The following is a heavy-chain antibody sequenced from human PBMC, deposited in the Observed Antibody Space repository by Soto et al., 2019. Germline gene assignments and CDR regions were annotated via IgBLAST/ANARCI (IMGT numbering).Heavy chain of an antibody. Sequence: SVKVSCKSSGGIFTASAISWVRQAPGQGPEWMGGVIPMFGTANYPQRFQGRVTINADESTNTAYMQLRSLRSDDTAVYYCARDREYYYDSSGNYYYHYGLDVWGQGTTVTVSS. D-gene: IGHD3-22*01. J-gene: IGHJ6*02. CDR3: ARDREYYYDSSGNYYYHYGLDV. CDR1: GGIFTASA. V-gene: IGHV1-69*13. CDR2: VIPMFGTA.